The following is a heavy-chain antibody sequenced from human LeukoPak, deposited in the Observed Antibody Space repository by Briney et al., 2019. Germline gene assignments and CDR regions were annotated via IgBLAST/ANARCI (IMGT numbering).Heavy chain of an antibody. D-gene: IGHD2-15*01. CDR3: ARDRVGYCSGGSCYLEFDP. J-gene: IGHJ5*02. V-gene: IGHV4-31*03. CDR2: IYYRGST. Sequence: SQTLSLTCTVSGGSISSGGYYWSWIRQHPGKGLEWIGYIYYRGSTYYNPSLKSRVTISVDTSKTQFSLKLSSVTAADTAVYYCARDRVGYCSGGSCYLEFDPWGQGTLVTVSS. CDR1: GGSISSGGYY.